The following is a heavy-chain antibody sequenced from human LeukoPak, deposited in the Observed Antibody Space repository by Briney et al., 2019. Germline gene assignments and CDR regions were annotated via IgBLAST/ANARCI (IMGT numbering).Heavy chain of an antibody. Sequence: PGGSPRLSCAASGFTFSSYSMNWVRQAPGKGLEWVSVIYSGGSTYYADSVKGRFTISRDNSKNTLYLQMNSLRAEDTAVYYCARAVRGVINWFDPWGQGTLVTVSS. CDR3: ARAVRGVINWFDP. V-gene: IGHV3-66*01. J-gene: IGHJ5*02. CDR2: IYSGGST. D-gene: IGHD3-10*01. CDR1: GFTFSSYS.